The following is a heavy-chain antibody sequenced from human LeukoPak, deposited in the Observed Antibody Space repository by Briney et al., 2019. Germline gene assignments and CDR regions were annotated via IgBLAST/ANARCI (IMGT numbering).Heavy chain of an antibody. CDR2: IYSGGST. V-gene: IGHV3-66*01. D-gene: IGHD6-19*01. CDR1: GFTVSSNY. CDR3: ARRGPPSSGWDYYYYYYMDV. J-gene: IGHJ6*03. Sequence: GGSLRLSCAASGFTVSSNYMSWVRQAPGKGLEWVSVIYSGGSTYYADSVKGRFTISRDNSKNTLYLQMNSLRAEDTAVYYCARRGPPSSGWDYYYYYYMDVGGKGTTVTVSS.